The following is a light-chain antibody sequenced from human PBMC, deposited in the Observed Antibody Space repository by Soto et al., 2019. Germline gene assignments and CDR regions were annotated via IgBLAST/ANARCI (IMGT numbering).Light chain of an antibody. CDR1: SSNIGAGYD. CDR2: GNS. CDR3: QSYDSSLSGWV. Sequence: QPVLTQPPSVSGAPGQRVTISCTGSSSNIGAGYDVHWYQQLPGTAPKLLIYGNSNRPSGVPDRFSGSKSGTSASLAITGLQAEDEADYYCQSYDSSLSGWVFGGRTKLTVL. V-gene: IGLV1-40*01. J-gene: IGLJ3*02.